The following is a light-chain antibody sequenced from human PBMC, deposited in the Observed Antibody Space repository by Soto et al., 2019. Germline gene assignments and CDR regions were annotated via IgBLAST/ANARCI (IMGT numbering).Light chain of an antibody. CDR1: QSLVYSDCNTY. CDR2: QVS. V-gene: IGKV2-24*01. J-gene: IGKJ1*01. Sequence: VLTQTPLSSPVTLGQPASISCRSSQSLVYSDCNTYLSWLQQRPGQPPRLLIYQVSNRFSGVPERFSGSGAATDFTLKISRVEAEDVGVYSCIQFSHFPRTFGQGTKVEIK. CDR3: IQFSHFPRT.